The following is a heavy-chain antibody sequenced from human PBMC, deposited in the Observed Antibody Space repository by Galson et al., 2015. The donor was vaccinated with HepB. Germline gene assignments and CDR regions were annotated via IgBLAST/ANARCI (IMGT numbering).Heavy chain of an antibody. V-gene: IGHV3-33*06. J-gene: IGHJ3*02. D-gene: IGHD2-2*01. CDR2: IWYDGSNK. Sequence: SLRLSCAASGFTFSSYGMHWVRQAPGKGLEWVAVIWYDGSNKYYADSVKGRFTISRDNSKNTLYLQMNSLRAEDTAVYYCAKDRTSWGEEAFDIWGQGTMVTVSS. CDR1: GFTFSSYG. CDR3: AKDRTSWGEEAFDI.